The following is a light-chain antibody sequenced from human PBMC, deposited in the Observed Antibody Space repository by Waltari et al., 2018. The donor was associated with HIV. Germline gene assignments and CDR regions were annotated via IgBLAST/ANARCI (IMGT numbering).Light chain of an antibody. Sequence: SYVLTQPPSVSVAPGETATITCAGNNIGSKNVHWYQQRPGQAPILVIYYDNERPSGIPERFSGSTSGNTATLTIRRVEVADEADYYCQVWDSDSDHVFGPGTEVTVL. CDR2: YDN. CDR3: QVWDSDSDHV. CDR1: NIGSKN. J-gene: IGLJ1*01. V-gene: IGLV3-21*01.